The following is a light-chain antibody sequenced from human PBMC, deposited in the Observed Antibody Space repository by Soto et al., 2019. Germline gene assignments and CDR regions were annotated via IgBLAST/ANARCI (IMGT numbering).Light chain of an antibody. Sequence: EIVLTQSPGTLSLSPGERATLSCRASQSVSSSSLAWYQQKPGRAPRLLIYGASTRATGIPARFSGSGSGTEFTLTISTLQSDDFAVYYCQQYDNWPPWTFGQGTKVDIK. CDR1: QSVSSS. V-gene: IGKV3-15*01. CDR3: QQYDNWPPWT. CDR2: GAS. J-gene: IGKJ1*01.